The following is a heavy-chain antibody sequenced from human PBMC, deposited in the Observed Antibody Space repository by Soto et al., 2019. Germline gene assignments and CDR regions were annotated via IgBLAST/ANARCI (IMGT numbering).Heavy chain of an antibody. V-gene: IGHV5-51*01. CDR3: ARRETWHYHDTSGFPYYFDY. D-gene: IGHD3-22*01. CDR2: IYPGDSDT. CDR1: GYSFTSYW. Sequence: LGESLNISCKGSGYSFTSYWIGWVRQMPGKGLEWMGIIYPGDSDTRYSPSFQGQVTISADKSISTAYLQWSSLKASDTAMYYCARRETWHYHDTSGFPYYFDYWGQGTLVTVSS. J-gene: IGHJ4*02.